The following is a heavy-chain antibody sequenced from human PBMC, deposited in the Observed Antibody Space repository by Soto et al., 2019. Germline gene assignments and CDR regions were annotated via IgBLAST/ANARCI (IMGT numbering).Heavy chain of an antibody. CDR3: VRPSDDTSGYSYYFDY. D-gene: IGHD3-22*01. CDR1: GYSFTTYY. CDR2: IDPRGGGA. Sequence: QVQLVQSGAEVKKPGASVRVSCKASGYSFTTYYLQWVRQAPGQGLEWMGIIDPRGGGATYAQKFQGRITMTRDTSTSTVYMELSSLRSEDTAVYFCVRPSDDTSGYSYYFDYWGQGTLVTVSS. V-gene: IGHV1-46*01. J-gene: IGHJ4*02.